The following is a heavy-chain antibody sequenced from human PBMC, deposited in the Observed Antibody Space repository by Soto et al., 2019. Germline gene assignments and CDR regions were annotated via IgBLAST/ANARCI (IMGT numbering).Heavy chain of an antibody. V-gene: IGHV4-31*02. Sequence: QVQLQESGPGLVKPSQTLSLTCSVSGASTVSHYHWTWIRQPPGKGLEWMGYIFNSGTTFYNPSLTNRLSISVDTSGNHFSLELRSVTAADTAVYYCALAVGPPTALDYWGQGTLVTVSS. CDR1: GASTVSHYH. D-gene: IGHD6-19*01. CDR2: IFNSGTT. CDR3: ALAVGPPTALDY. J-gene: IGHJ4*02.